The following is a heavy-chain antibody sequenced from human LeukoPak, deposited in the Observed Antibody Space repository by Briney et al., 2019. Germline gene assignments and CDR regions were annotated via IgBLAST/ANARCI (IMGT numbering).Heavy chain of an antibody. CDR3: ARENTWNSFSHLNWFDP. CDR2: INPNSGGT. J-gene: IGHJ5*02. D-gene: IGHD1-7*01. CDR1: GYTFTGYY. Sequence: ASVKVSCKASGYTFTGYYMHWVRQAPGQGLEWMGRINPNSGGTNYAQKFQGRVTMTRDTSISTAYMELSRLRSDDTAVYYCARENTWNSFSHLNWFDPWGQGTLVTASS. V-gene: IGHV1-2*06.